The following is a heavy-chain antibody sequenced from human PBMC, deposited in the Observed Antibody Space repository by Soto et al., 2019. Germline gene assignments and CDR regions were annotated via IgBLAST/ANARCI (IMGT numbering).Heavy chain of an antibody. CDR1: GGSISSSSYY. Sequence: SETLSLTCTVSGGSISSSSYYWDWIRQPPGKGLEWIGSIYYSGSTYYNPSLKSRVTISVDTSKNQFSLKLSSVTAADTAVYYCARIAGSSTSLYYYYYYYMDVWGKGTTVTVSS. D-gene: IGHD2-2*01. J-gene: IGHJ6*03. CDR2: IYYSGST. V-gene: IGHV4-39*01. CDR3: ARIAGSSTSLYYYYYYYMDV.